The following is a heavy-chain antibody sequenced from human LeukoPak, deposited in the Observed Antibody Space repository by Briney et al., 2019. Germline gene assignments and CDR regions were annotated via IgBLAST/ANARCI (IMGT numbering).Heavy chain of an antibody. CDR1: GFTFSDYY. CDR2: ISSSGSTI. V-gene: IGHV3-11*01. J-gene: IGHJ5*02. Sequence: GGSLRLSCAASGFTFSDYYMSWIRQAPGKGLEWVSYISSSGSTIYYADSVKGRFTISRDNAKNSLYLQMNSLRAEDTAVYYCARDLDIVVVVAATPPWFDPWGQGTLVTVSS. D-gene: IGHD2-15*01. CDR3: ARDLDIVVVVAATPPWFDP.